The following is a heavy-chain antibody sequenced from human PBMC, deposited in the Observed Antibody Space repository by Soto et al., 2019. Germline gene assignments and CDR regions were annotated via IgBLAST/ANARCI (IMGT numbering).Heavy chain of an antibody. V-gene: IGHV1-2*02. D-gene: IGHD2-21*01. J-gene: IGHJ6*02. CDR2: TNPETGGT. CDR3: ARGRFQVIRDGMGV. CDR1: GYTFTGYY. Sequence: ASVKVSCKASGYTFTGYYVHWVREAPGQGLEWMGWTNPETGGTSYAQKFQGRVTLSRDTSINTAYLELSSLRFDDAAVYFCARGRFQVIRDGMGVWGQVTTGTFAS.